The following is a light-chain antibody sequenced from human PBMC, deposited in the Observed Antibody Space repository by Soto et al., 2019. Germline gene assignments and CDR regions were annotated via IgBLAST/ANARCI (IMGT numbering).Light chain of an antibody. J-gene: IGLJ1*01. V-gene: IGLV2-14*01. CDR2: EVS. CDR1: DISGYNY. CDR3: STSHV. Sequence: QSALTQPASVSGSPGQSITISCTGSDISGYNYVSWYQQYPGKAPKLMIYEVSNRPSGVSHRFSGSKSGNTASLTISGLQDEDEADYYCSTSHVFATGTKLTVL.